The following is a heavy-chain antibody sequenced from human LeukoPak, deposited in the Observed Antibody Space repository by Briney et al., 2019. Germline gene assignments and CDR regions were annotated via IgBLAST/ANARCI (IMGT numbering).Heavy chain of an antibody. CDR1: GGSISSYY. CDR3: ARHRHSSSWSYAFDI. J-gene: IGHJ3*02. V-gene: IGHV4-59*08. CDR2: IYYSGST. D-gene: IGHD6-13*01. Sequence: PSETLSLTCTVSGGSISSYYWSWIRQPPGKGLEWIGYIYYSGSTNYNPSLKSRVTISVDTSKNQFSLKLSSVTAADTAVYYCARHRHSSSWSYAFDIWGQGTMVTVSS.